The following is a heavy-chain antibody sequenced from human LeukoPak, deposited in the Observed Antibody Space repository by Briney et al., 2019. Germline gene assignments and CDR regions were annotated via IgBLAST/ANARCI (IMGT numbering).Heavy chain of an antibody. Sequence: APVKVSCKASGYTFTGYYMHWVRQAPGQGLEWMGRINPNSGGTNYAQKFQGRVTMTRDTSISTAYMELSRLRSDDTAVYYCAINYYDSSGYSESPYWGQGTLVTVSS. CDR2: INPNSGGT. V-gene: IGHV1-2*06. D-gene: IGHD3-22*01. CDR1: GYTFTGYY. CDR3: AINYYDSSGYSESPY. J-gene: IGHJ4*02.